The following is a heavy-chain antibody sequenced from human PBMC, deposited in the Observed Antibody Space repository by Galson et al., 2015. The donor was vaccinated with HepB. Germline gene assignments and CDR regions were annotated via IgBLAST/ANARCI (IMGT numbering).Heavy chain of an antibody. D-gene: IGHD4-11*01. V-gene: IGHV3-23*01. CDR1: GFTFSTTA. J-gene: IGHJ6*02. CDR3: AKDYREHGMDV. CDR2: IGGSYDGT. Sequence: SLRLSCAASGFTFSTTAMNWVRQAPGKGLEWVSIIGGSYDGTYYADSVRGRFTISRDNSKNMVYLQMNSLRVDDTAVYYCAKDYREHGMDVWGLGTTATVSS.